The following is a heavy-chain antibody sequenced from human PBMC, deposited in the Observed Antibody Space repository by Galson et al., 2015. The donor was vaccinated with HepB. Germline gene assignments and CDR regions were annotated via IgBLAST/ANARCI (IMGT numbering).Heavy chain of an antibody. Sequence: SVKVSCKASGYTLINYGISWVRQAPGQGLEWMGWISGKNGNANYAMKLQGRVTITADTSTNTGYMELRSLTSDDTAVYFCARARYNISPPDYWGQGTLVTVSS. D-gene: IGHD1-14*01. V-gene: IGHV1-18*01. CDR1: GYTLINYG. CDR3: ARARYNISPPDY. J-gene: IGHJ4*02. CDR2: ISGKNGNA.